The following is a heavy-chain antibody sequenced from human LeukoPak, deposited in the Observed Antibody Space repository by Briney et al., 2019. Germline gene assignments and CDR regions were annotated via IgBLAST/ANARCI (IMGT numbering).Heavy chain of an antibody. Sequence: GASVKVSCKASGYTFINYYINWVRQAPGQGLEWLGRINPNSGGTNYAQNFQGRVTMTRDTSISTAYMELSRLRSVDTAVYYCVGAGGYGDYDFDHWGQGTLVTVSS. V-gene: IGHV1-2*06. CDR1: GYTFINYY. J-gene: IGHJ4*02. CDR2: INPNSGGT. D-gene: IGHD4-17*01. CDR3: VGAGGYGDYDFDH.